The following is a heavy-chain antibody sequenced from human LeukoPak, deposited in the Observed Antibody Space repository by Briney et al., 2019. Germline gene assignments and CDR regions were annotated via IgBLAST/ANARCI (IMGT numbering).Heavy chain of an antibody. J-gene: IGHJ4*02. CDR2: IKQDGSEK. Sequence: GGSLRLSCAASGFTLSSYWMSWVRQAPGKGLEWVANIKQDGSEKYYVDSVKGRLTISRDNAKNSLYLQMNSLRAEDTAVYFCAETEGGASSYWGQGTLVTVSS. D-gene: IGHD3-16*01. CDR3: AETEGGASSY. V-gene: IGHV3-7*03. CDR1: GFTLSSYW.